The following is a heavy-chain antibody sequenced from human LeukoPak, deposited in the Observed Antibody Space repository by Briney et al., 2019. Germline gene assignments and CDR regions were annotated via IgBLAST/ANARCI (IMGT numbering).Heavy chain of an antibody. J-gene: IGHJ2*01. V-gene: IGHV4-59*12. CDR3: ARVGGHSLYGNWYFDL. D-gene: IGHD2-8*01. CDR1: GGSISSYY. Sequence: SETLSLTCTVSGGSISSYYWSWIRQPPGKGLEWIGYIYYSGSTNYNPSLKSRVTISVDTSKNQFSLKLSSVTAADTAVYYCARVGGHSLYGNWYFDLWGRGTLVTVSS. CDR2: IYYSGST.